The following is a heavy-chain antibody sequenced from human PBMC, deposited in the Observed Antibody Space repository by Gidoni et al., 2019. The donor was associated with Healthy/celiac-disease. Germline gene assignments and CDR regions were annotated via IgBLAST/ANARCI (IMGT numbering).Heavy chain of an antibody. J-gene: IGHJ4*02. CDR3: ARDPQTARYCSGGSCDGAFDY. D-gene: IGHD2-15*01. V-gene: IGHV1-69*06. CDR1: VGTFSSYA. CDR2: FIPIFGTA. Sequence: QVQLVQSGAVVTKPGSSVKVSCKASVGTFSSYAISWVRQAPGQGLERMGGFIPIFGTANDAKKCQGRVTSTENKSTSTAYMELSSLRSEDTAVYYCARDPQTARYCSGGSCDGAFDYWGQGTLVTVSS.